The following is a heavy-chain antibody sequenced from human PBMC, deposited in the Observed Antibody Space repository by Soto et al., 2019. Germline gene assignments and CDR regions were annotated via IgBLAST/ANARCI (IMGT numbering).Heavy chain of an antibody. CDR3: AKLRYFDWSAYNWFEY. V-gene: IGHV3-23*01. D-gene: IGHD3-9*01. J-gene: IGHJ5*01. CDR1: GFTFSSYA. CDR2: ISGSGATT. Sequence: GGSPRLSCAASGFTFSSYAMTWVRQAPGKGLEWVSGISGSGATTSYADSVKGRFTVSRDNSKNTLYLQMNSLRVEDTAVYHCAKLRYFDWSAYNWFEYWGQGT.